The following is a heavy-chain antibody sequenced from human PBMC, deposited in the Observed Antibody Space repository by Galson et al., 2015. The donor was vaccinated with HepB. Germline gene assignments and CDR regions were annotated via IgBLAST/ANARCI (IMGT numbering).Heavy chain of an antibody. CDR1: GGSIVISSHY. CDR3: ARPRYCSSATCTAAFDY. CDR2: IYYGGSGTT. J-gene: IGHJ4*02. D-gene: IGHD2-2*01. V-gene: IGHV4-39*01. Sequence: SEPLSLTCTVSGGSIVISSHYWGWIRQPPGKGLEWIGRIYYGGSGTTLYNPSLKSRVTISVDPSKNQFSLELRSVTAADTAVYYCARPRYCSSATCTAAFDYWGQGTLVTVSS.